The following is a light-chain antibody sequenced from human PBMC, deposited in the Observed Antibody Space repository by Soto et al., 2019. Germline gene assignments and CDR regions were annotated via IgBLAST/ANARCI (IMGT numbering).Light chain of an antibody. CDR1: QSVSSNY. CDR3: QQHGSSSWT. V-gene: IGKV3-20*01. CDR2: GAS. J-gene: IGKJ1*01. Sequence: EIVLTQSPGTLSLSPGERATLSCRASQSVSSNYLAWYQQKPGQAPRLLIYGASSRATGIPDRFSGSGSGTDFSITISRLEPEDFAVYYCQQHGSSSWTFGQGTKVEIK.